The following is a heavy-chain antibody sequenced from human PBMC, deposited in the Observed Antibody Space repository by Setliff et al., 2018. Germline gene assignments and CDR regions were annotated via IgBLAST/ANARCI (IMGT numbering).Heavy chain of an antibody. CDR1: GGSISSSSYY. J-gene: IGHJ3*02. D-gene: IGHD6-13*01. CDR3: ARDVRVASSSWFKSAFDI. Sequence: PSETLSLTCTVSGGSISSSSYYWGWTRQPPGKGLEWIGSIYYSGSTYYNPSLKSRVTISVDTSKNQFSLKLSSVTAADTAVYYCARDVRVASSSWFKSAFDIWGQGTMVTVSS. CDR2: IYYSGST. V-gene: IGHV4-39*07.